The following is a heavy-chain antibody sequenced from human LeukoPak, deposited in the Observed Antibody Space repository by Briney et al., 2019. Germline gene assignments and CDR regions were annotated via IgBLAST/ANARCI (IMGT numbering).Heavy chain of an antibody. CDR2: IYTSGST. D-gene: IGHD3-10*01. V-gene: IGHV4-4*07. Sequence: PSETLSLTCTVSGGSISSYYWSWIRQPAGKGLEWIGRIYTSGSTNYNPSLKSRVTMSVDTSKNQFSLKLTSVTAADTAVYFCARDTYYTSGTYYTDYFDSWGQGALVTVSS. J-gene: IGHJ4*02. CDR3: ARDTYYTSGTYYTDYFDS. CDR1: GGSISSYY.